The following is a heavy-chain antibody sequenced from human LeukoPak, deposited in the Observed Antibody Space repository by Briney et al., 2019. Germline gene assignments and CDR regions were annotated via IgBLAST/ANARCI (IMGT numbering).Heavy chain of an antibody. Sequence: GGSLRLSCAASGFTFSSYSMNWVRQAPGKGLEWVPYISSSSSTIYYADSVKGRFTISRDNAKNSLYLQMNSLRAEDTAVYYCARDSYDFWSGYSGRYFDYWGQGTLVTVSS. CDR1: GFTFSSYS. J-gene: IGHJ4*02. CDR3: ARDSYDFWSGYSGRYFDY. V-gene: IGHV3-48*01. D-gene: IGHD3-3*01. CDR2: ISSSSSTI.